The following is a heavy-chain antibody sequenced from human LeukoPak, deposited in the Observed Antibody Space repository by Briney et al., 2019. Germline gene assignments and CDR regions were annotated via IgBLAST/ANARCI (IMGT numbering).Heavy chain of an antibody. Sequence: SETLSLTCAVNGGSFSGYSWSWIRQSPGKGLEWIADIIHSGSTNYNPSLKSRVTISLDTSRNQFSLKLTSVTAADTAVYFCASSTAVVKAKKFQEWGQGTLVTVSS. J-gene: IGHJ1*01. CDR1: GGSFSGYS. CDR2: IIHSGST. V-gene: IGHV4-34*12. CDR3: ASSTAVVKAKKFQE. D-gene: IGHD1-26*01.